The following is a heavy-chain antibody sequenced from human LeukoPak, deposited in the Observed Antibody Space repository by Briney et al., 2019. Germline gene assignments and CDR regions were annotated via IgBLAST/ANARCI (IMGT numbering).Heavy chain of an antibody. CDR2: ISSSSSYT. CDR3: ARDRVGGSYVFDI. CDR1: GFTFSDYY. Sequence: PGGSLRLSCAASGFTFSDYYMSWIRQAPGKGLEWVSYISSSSSYTNYADSVKGRFTISRDNAKKSLYLQMNSLRAEDTAVYYCARDRVGGSYVFDIWGQGTMVTVSS. D-gene: IGHD1-26*01. V-gene: IGHV3-11*06. J-gene: IGHJ3*02.